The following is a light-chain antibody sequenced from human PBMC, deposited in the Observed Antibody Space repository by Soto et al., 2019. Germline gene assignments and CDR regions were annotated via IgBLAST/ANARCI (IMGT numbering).Light chain of an antibody. CDR1: QSVTSTY. Sequence: PGERATLSCRASQSVTSTYLAWYQQKPGQSPRRIIYGGSTRASGFPDRFSGGGSGTDFTLTISRLEPEDSAVYYCHCQQFDSSRVYSFGQGTKLEI. V-gene: IGKV3-20*01. CDR2: GGS. J-gene: IGKJ2*03. CDR3: QQFDSSRVYS.